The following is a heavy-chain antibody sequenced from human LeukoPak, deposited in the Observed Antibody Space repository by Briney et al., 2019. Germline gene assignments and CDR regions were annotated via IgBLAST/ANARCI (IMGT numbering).Heavy chain of an antibody. D-gene: IGHD6-19*01. CDR2: INPNSGGT. CDR3: ARVPRVAVAGTHWFDP. V-gene: IGHV1-2*02. CDR1: GYTFTGYY. J-gene: IGHJ5*02. Sequence: ASVKVSCTASGYTFTGYYMHWVRQAPGQGLEWMGWINPNSGGTNYAQKFQGRVTMTRDTSISTAYMELSRLRSDDTAVYYCARVPRVAVAGTHWFDPWGQGTLVTVSS.